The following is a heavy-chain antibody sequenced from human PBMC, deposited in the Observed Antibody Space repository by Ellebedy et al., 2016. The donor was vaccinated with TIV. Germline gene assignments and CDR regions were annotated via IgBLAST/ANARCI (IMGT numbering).Heavy chain of an antibody. CDR3: ARDFRGFDH. CDR2: FSDDKYI. CDR1: GFSFSIYS. Sequence: GESLKISCTASGFSFSIYSMTWIRQAPGKGLEWVSSFSDDKYIYYAYSVRGRFTISSDNAKNSLYLEMSSLRAEDTAVYYCARDFRGFDHWGQGTLVTVSS. V-gene: IGHV3-21*01. J-gene: IGHJ4*02.